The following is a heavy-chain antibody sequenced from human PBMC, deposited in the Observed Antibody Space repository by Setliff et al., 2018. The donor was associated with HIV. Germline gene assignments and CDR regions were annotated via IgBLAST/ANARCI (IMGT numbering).Heavy chain of an antibody. J-gene: IGHJ6*02. CDR2: IYHSGST. CDR3: ARPVSKNFYGMDV. CDR1: GYSISSGYY. Sequence: SETLSLTCAVSGYSISSGYYWGWIRQPPGKGLEWIGSIYHSGSTYYNPSLKSRVTISVDTSKNQFSLNLTFVTTADMAVYYCARPVSKNFYGMDVWGLGTTVTVSS. V-gene: IGHV4-38-2*01.